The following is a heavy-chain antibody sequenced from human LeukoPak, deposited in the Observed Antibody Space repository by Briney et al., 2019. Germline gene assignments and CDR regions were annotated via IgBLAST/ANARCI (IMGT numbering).Heavy chain of an antibody. CDR2: ISSRSSYI. Sequence: GGSLRLSCAASGFTFSSHSMNWVRQAPGKGLEWVSSISSRSSYIYYADSVRGRFAISRDNAKNSLYLQMNSLRAEDTAVYYCARTHSDYDSSGLDYWGQGTLVTVSS. CDR3: ARTHSDYDSSGLDY. CDR1: GFTFSSHS. J-gene: IGHJ4*02. D-gene: IGHD3-22*01. V-gene: IGHV3-21*01.